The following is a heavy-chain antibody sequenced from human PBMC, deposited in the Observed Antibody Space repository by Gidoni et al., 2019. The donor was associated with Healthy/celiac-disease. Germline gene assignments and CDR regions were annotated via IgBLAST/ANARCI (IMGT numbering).Heavy chain of an antibody. J-gene: IGHJ6*02. D-gene: IGHD2-2*02. Sequence: QVQLVQSGAEVKKPGASVKGSCKASGYNFTGYYMHWVRQAPGQGLEWMGLINPNSGGTNYAQKFQGWVTMTRDTSISTAYMELSRLRSDDTAVYYCARDGVDSGNCISTSCYNGMDVWGQGTTVTVSS. CDR2: INPNSGGT. CDR1: GYNFTGYY. CDR3: ARDGVDSGNCISTSCYNGMDV. V-gene: IGHV1-2*04.